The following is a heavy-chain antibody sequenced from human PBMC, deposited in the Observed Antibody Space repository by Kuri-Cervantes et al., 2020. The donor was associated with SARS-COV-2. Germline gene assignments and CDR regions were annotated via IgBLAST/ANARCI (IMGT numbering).Heavy chain of an antibody. J-gene: IGHJ4*02. Sequence: ASVKVSCKASGYTFTSYGISWVRQAPGQGLEWMGWINPNSGGTNYAQKFQGRVTMTRDTSISTAYMELSRLRSDDTAVYYCARGGPITIFGVVTKRFDYWGQGTLVTVLL. CDR1: GYTFTSYG. V-gene: IGHV1-2*02. CDR2: INPNSGGT. D-gene: IGHD3-3*01. CDR3: ARGGPITIFGVVTKRFDY.